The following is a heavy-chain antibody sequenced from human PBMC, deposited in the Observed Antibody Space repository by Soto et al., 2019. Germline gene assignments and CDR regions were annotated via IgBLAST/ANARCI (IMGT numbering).Heavy chain of an antibody. D-gene: IGHD5-12*01. CDR1: GGTFSSYA. J-gene: IGHJ6*02. CDR3: ARGRGYSGYDPSLLYYYYGMYV. Sequence: SVKVSCKASGGTFSSYAISWVRQAPGQGLEWMGGIIPIFGTANYAQKFQGRVTITADKSTSTAYMELSSLRSEDTAVYYCARGRGYSGYDPSLLYYYYGMYVWGQGTTVTVSS. V-gene: IGHV1-69*06. CDR2: IIPIFGTA.